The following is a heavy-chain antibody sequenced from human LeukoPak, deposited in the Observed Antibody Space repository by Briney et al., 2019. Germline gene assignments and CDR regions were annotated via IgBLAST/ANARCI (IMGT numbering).Heavy chain of an antibody. CDR3: AKGLGGGSDGLDI. V-gene: IGHV3-9*01. Sequence: PGGSLRLSCAASGITFDDYAMYWVRQGPGKGLEWVAGISWNSVSIGYADSVKGRFTISRDNAKNSLYLQMNSLRNEDTALYYCAKGLGGGSDGLDIWGQGTMVTVSS. J-gene: IGHJ3*02. D-gene: IGHD2-15*01. CDR2: ISWNSVSI. CDR1: GITFDDYA.